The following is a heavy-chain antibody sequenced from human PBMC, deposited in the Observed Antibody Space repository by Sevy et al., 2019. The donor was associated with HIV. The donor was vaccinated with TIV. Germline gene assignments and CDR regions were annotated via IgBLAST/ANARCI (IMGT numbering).Heavy chain of an antibody. D-gene: IGHD3-16*01. Sequence: SETLSLTCAVSDGSIRSSNWWSWVRQSPGKGLEWIGEIYHSRTTNRNPSLKSRVTISIDKSKNLFSLKLSSVTAADTAVYYCARLTGGVDSGFQHWGQGTLVTVSS. J-gene: IGHJ1*01. CDR2: IYHSRTT. CDR1: DGSIRSSNW. CDR3: ARLTGGVDSGFQH. V-gene: IGHV4-4*02.